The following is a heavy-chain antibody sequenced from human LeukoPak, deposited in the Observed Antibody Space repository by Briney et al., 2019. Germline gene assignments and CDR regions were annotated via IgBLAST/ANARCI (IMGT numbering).Heavy chain of an antibody. J-gene: IGHJ4*02. D-gene: IGHD3-22*01. CDR2: ISGYNGNT. V-gene: IGHV1-18*01. Sequence: ASVKVSCKASGYTLTSYGISWVRQAPGQGLEWMGWISGYNGNTNYEQKVQGRVTMTTDTSTNTAYMELRSLRSDDTAVYYCARDLGSNFYYALDYWGQGTLVTVSS. CDR3: ARDLGSNFYYALDY. CDR1: GYTLTSYG.